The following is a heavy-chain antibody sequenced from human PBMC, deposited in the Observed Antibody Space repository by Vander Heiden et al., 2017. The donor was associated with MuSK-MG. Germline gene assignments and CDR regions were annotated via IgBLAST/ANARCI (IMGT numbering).Heavy chain of an antibody. CDR2: INHSGST. D-gene: IGHD1-7*01. CDR1: GGSFSGYY. CDR3: ARSGITSTHFDY. V-gene: IGHV4-34*01. Sequence: QVQLQQWGAGLLKPSETLSLTCAVYGGSFSGYYWSWIRHPPGKGLEWIGEINHSGSTNYNPSLKSRVTISVDTSKNQFSLKLSSVTAADTAVYYCARSGITSTHFDYWGQGTLVTVSS. J-gene: IGHJ4*02.